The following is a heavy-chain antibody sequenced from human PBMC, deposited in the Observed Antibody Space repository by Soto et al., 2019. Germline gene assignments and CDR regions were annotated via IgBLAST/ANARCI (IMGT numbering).Heavy chain of an antibody. J-gene: IGHJ4*02. CDR1: GGSISSSSYY. V-gene: IGHV4-39*01. CDR2: IYYSGST. CDR3: ARHRELLVPYFDY. D-gene: IGHD1-26*01. Sequence: PSETLSLTCTVSGGSISSSSYYWGWIRQPPGKGLEWIGSIYYSGSTYYNPSLKSRVTISVDTSKNQFSLKLSSVTAADTAVYYCARHRELLVPYFDYWGQGTLVTVSS.